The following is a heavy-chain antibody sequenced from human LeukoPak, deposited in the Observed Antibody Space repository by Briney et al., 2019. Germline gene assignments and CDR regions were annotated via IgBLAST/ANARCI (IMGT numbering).Heavy chain of an antibody. D-gene: IGHD5-24*01. CDR3: ARGVEMATMGDAFDI. CDR1: GYTFTSYY. V-gene: IGHV1-69*05. CDR2: IIPIFGTA. Sequence: ASVKVSCKASGYTFTSYYMQWVRQAPGQGLEWMGGIIPIFGTANYAQKFQGRVTITTYESTSTAYMELSSLRSEDTAVYYCARGVEMATMGDAFDIWGQGTMVTVSS. J-gene: IGHJ3*02.